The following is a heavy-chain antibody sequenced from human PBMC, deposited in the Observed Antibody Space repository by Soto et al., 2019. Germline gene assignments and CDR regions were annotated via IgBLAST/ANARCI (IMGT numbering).Heavy chain of an antibody. CDR3: ARAQNTIFGVVTVTTNWFDP. CDR2: ISAYNGNT. J-gene: IGHJ5*02. V-gene: IGHV1-18*01. D-gene: IGHD3-3*01. Sequence: GASVKVSCKASGYTFTSYGISWVRQAPGQGLEWMGWISAYNGNTNYAQKLQGRVTMTTDTSTSTAYMELRSLRSDDTAVYYCARAQNTIFGVVTVTTNWFDPWGQGTLVTVSS. CDR1: GYTFTSYG.